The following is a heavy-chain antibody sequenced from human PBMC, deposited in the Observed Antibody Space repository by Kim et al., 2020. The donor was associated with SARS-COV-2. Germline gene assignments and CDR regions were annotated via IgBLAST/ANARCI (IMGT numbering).Heavy chain of an antibody. Sequence: SVKVSCKASGGTFSSYAISWVRQAPGQGLEWMGRIIPILGIANYAQKFQGRVTITADKSTSTAYMELSSLRSEDTAVYYCARDAPYYDILTGYYSPYYYYYYMDVWGKGTTVTVSS. CDR3: ARDAPYYDILTGYYSPYYYYYYMDV. CDR1: GGTFSSYA. D-gene: IGHD3-9*01. CDR2: IIPILGIA. V-gene: IGHV1-69*04. J-gene: IGHJ6*03.